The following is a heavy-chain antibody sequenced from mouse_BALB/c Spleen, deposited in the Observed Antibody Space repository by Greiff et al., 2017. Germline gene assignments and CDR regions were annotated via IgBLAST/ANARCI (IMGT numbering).Heavy chain of an antibody. CDR1: GFTFSDYY. Sequence: EVKLMESGGGLVKPGGSLKLSCAASGFTFSDYYMYWVRQTPEKRLEWVATISDGGSYTYYPDSVKGRFTISRDNAKNNLYLQMSSLKSEDTAMYYCARDFYYDYDGAYWGQGTLVTVSA. CDR2: ISDGGSYT. V-gene: IGHV5-4*02. CDR3: ARDFYYDYDGAY. J-gene: IGHJ3*01. D-gene: IGHD2-4*01.